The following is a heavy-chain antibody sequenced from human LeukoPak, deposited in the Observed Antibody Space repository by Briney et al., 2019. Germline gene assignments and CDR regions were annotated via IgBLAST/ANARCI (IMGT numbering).Heavy chain of an antibody. CDR3: ARHSGGPSSGWYGVDY. J-gene: IGHJ4*02. D-gene: IGHD6-19*01. CDR2: IYPGDSDT. Sequence: GESLKISCKGSGYGFTSYWIGWVRQMPGKGLEWMGIIYPGDSDTRYSPSFQGQVTISADKSISTAYLQWSSLKASDTAMYYCARHSGGPSSGWYGVDYWGQGTLVTVSS. V-gene: IGHV5-51*01. CDR1: GYGFTSYW.